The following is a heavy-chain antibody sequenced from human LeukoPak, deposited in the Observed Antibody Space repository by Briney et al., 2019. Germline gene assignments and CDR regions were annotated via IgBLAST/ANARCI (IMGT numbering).Heavy chain of an antibody. Sequence: SETLSLTCTVSGGSISSYYWSWVRQPPGKGLEWIGYIYYSGSTNYNPSLKSRVTISVDTSKNQFSLKLSSVTAADTAVYYCARGDPTPYYFDYWGQGTLVTVSS. J-gene: IGHJ4*02. D-gene: IGHD2-15*01. CDR3: ARGDPTPYYFDY. CDR2: IYYSGST. V-gene: IGHV4-59*01. CDR1: GGSISSYY.